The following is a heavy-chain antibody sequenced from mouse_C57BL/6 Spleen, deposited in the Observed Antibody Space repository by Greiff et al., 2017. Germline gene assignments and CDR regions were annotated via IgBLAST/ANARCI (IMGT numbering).Heavy chain of an antibody. CDR3: ARHSNYVAMDY. J-gene: IGHJ4*01. CDR2: ISGGGGNT. D-gene: IGHD2-5*01. V-gene: IGHV5-9*01. Sequence: EVQVVESGGGLVKPGGSLKLSCAASGFTFSSYTMSWVRQTPEKRLEWVATISGGGGNTYYPDSVKGRFTISRDNAKNTLYLQMSSLRSEDTALYYCARHSNYVAMDYWGQGTSVTVSS. CDR1: GFTFSSYT.